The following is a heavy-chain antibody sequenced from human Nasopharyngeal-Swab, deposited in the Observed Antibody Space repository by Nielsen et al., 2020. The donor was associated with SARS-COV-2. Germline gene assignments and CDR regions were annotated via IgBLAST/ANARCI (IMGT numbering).Heavy chain of an antibody. D-gene: IGHD1-26*01. CDR2: IDNDGSST. CDR1: GFTFTDYW. J-gene: IGHJ4*02. CDR3: ARESYSWSWYGPDY. V-gene: IGHV3-74*03. Sequence: GESLKISCTVSGFTFTDYWMHWLRQSPGKGPVWLSRIDNDGSSTTYADSVRGRFTISRDNARNTLFLQLHSLIAEDTAVYYCARESYSWSWYGPDYWGQGTQVTVSS.